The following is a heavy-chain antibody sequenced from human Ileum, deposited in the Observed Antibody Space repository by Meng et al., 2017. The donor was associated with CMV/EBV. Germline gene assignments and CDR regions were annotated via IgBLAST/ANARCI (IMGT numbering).Heavy chain of an antibody. J-gene: IGHJ4*02. CDR2: INHSGST. CDR3: ARAYGFWSGYYVPATARTFDY. CDR1: VYY. D-gene: IGHD3-3*01. V-gene: IGHV4-34*01. Sequence: VYYWSWIRQPPGKGLEWIGEINHSGSTNYNPSLKSRVTISVDTSKNQFSLKLSSVTAADTAVYYCARAYGFWSGYYVPATARTFDYWGQGTLVTVSS.